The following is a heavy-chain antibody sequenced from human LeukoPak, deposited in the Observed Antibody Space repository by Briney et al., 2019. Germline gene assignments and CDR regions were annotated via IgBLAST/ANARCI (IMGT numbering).Heavy chain of an antibody. J-gene: IGHJ4*02. D-gene: IGHD6-19*01. CDR1: GYTFTGYY. CDR3: ARGCIAVAGTRY. CDR2: INPNSGGT. Sequence: GASVKVSCEASGYTFTGYYMHWVRQAPGQGLEWMGWINPNSGGTNYAQKFQGRVTMARDTSISTAYMELSRLRSDDTAVYYCARGCIAVAGTRYWGQGTLVTVSS. V-gene: IGHV1-2*02.